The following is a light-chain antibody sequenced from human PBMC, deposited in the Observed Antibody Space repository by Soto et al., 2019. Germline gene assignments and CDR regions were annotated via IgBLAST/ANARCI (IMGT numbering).Light chain of an antibody. J-gene: IGKJ5*01. CDR3: QQYGSSPPIT. V-gene: IGKV3-20*01. CDR2: GAS. CDR1: QSVRSGY. Sequence: EIVMTQSPATLSVSPGERATLSCRASQSVRSGYFAWYQQKPGQAPRLLIVGASSRATGIPDRFSGSGSGTDFTLTISRLEPEDFAVYYCQQYGSSPPITFGQGTRLEIK.